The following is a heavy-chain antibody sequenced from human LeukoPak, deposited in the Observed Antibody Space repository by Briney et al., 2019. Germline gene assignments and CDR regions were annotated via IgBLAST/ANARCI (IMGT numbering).Heavy chain of an antibody. D-gene: IGHD3-10*01. CDR3: ARHFGITVSFDAFDI. CDR2: IFYSGST. V-gene: IGHV4-39*01. Sequence: SETLSLTCTVSGGSISTRSYYWGWIRQPPGKGLEWIGSIFYSGSTYYNPSLKSRVTISVDTSKNQFSLKLSSVTAADTAVYYCARHFGITVSFDAFDIWGQGAMVTVSS. J-gene: IGHJ3*02. CDR1: GGSISTRSYY.